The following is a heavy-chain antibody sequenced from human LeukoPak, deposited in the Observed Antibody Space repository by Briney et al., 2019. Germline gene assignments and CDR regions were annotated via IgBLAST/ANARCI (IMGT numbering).Heavy chain of an antibody. Sequence: GGSLRLSCAASGFTFDDYAMHWVRQAPGKGLEWVSGISWNSGSIGYADSVKGRFTISRDNAKNSLYLQMSSLRAEDTALYYCAKDYGSGSYQYYYYGMDVWGQGTTVTVSS. CDR1: GFTFDDYA. V-gene: IGHV3-9*01. CDR3: AKDYGSGSYQYYYYGMDV. D-gene: IGHD3-10*01. J-gene: IGHJ6*02. CDR2: ISWNSGSI.